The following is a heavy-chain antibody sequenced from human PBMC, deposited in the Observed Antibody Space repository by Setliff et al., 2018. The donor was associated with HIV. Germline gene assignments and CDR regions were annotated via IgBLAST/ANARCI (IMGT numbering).Heavy chain of an antibody. CDR3: ARGGFLGSSSWYSIGDYYYGMDV. CDR1: GGTFRSYA. V-gene: IGHV1-69*05. D-gene: IGHD6-13*01. Sequence: GASVKVSCKASGGTFRSYAISWVRQAPGQGLEWLGGIIPIFGTAKYAQKLQGRVTITTDTSPSTAYMELRSLRSDDTAVYYWARGGFLGSSSWYSIGDYYYGMDVWGQGTTVTVSS. CDR2: IIPIFGTA. J-gene: IGHJ6*02.